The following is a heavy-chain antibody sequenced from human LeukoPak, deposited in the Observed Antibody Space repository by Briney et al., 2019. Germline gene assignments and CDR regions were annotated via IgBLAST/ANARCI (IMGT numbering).Heavy chain of an antibody. CDR1: GGSISSYY. J-gene: IGHJ4*02. Sequence: SETLSLTCTVSGGSISSYYWNWVRQPAGKGLEWIGRISTSGSTNYNPSLKSRVTMSADTSKNQFSLKLSSVTAADTAMFYCARDDSGPEYSNGWFVQYWGQGILAIVSS. V-gene: IGHV4-4*07. CDR2: ISTSGST. D-gene: IGHD6-19*01. CDR3: ARDDSGPEYSNGWFVQY.